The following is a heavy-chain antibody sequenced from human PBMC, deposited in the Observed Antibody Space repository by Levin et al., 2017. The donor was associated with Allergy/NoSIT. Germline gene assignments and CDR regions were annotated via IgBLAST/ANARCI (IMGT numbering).Heavy chain of an antibody. CDR1: GFTFSDFY. CDR3: IWTSYSDSCGPY. CDR2: ISSSATRI. D-gene: IGHD3-22*01. V-gene: IGHV3-11*01. J-gene: IGHJ4*02. Sequence: GGSLRLSCAASGFTFSDFYMSWIRQAPGKGLEWVSYISSSATRIYYADSVKGRFTISRDNAKNSLYLQMDSLRAEDSAMYYCIWTSYSDSCGPYWGQGTLVTVSS.